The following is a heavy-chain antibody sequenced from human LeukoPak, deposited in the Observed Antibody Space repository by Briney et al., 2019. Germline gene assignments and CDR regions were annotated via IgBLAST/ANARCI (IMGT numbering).Heavy chain of an antibody. CDR2: IYTSGST. V-gene: IGHV4-4*07. Sequence: PSETLSLTCTVSGDSISNYYWSWIRQPAGKGLEWIGRIYTSGSTNYNPSLKSRVTMSVDTSKNQFSLKLSSVTAADTAVYYCARVSLVRGAPYYYFDHWGQGTLVTVSS. J-gene: IGHJ4*02. CDR3: ARVSLVRGAPYYYFDH. D-gene: IGHD3-10*01. CDR1: GDSISNYY.